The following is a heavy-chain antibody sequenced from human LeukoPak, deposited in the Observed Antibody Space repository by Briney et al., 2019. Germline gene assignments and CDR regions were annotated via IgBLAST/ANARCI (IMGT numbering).Heavy chain of an antibody. CDR3: AREEYDFWSGYYDY. Sequence: SETLSLTCTVSGGSISNSNYYWGWIRQPPGKGLEWIGTIYYSGSTYYNPSLKSRVTISVDTSKNQFSLKLTSVTAADTAVYYCAREEYDFWSGYYDYWGQGTLVTVSS. D-gene: IGHD3-3*01. V-gene: IGHV4-39*07. CDR2: IYYSGST. CDR1: GGSISNSNYY. J-gene: IGHJ4*02.